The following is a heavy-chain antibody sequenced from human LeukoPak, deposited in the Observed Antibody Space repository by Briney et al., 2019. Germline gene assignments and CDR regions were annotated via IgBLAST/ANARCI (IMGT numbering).Heavy chain of an antibody. Sequence: PGGSLRLCCAASGFTFSFYSMNWVRQAPGKGLEWVAVISYDGSNKYYADSVKGRFTISRDNSKNTLYLQMNSLRAEDTAVYYCARDLDLGIAPFDYWGQGTLVTVSS. CDR2: ISYDGSNK. J-gene: IGHJ4*02. D-gene: IGHD6-13*01. V-gene: IGHV3-30*03. CDR1: GFTFSFYS. CDR3: ARDLDLGIAPFDY.